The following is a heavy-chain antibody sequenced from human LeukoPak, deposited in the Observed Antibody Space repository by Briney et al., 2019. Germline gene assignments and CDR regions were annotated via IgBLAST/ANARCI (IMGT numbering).Heavy chain of an antibody. Sequence: GASLKISCKGSGYTFSSYWIGWVRQMPGKGLEWMGIIYPGDYDTRYSPSLQDQVTISVDTSIDTAYLQWSSLKASDTAIYYCARQNDFRLDYWGQGTLVTVSS. J-gene: IGHJ4*02. CDR3: ARQNDFRLDY. CDR2: IYPGDYDT. CDR1: GYTFSSYW. V-gene: IGHV5-51*01. D-gene: IGHD3-3*01.